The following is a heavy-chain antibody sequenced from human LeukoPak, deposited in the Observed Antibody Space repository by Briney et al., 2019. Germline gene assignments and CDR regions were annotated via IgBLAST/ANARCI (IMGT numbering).Heavy chain of an antibody. CDR1: GGSISSYY. CDR3: ARHYDSSAYWFYFDY. J-gene: IGHJ4*02. D-gene: IGHD3-22*01. CDR2: IYYSGST. V-gene: IGHV4-59*08. Sequence: SETLSLTCTVSGGSISSYYWSWIRQPPGKGLEWIGYIYYSGSTNYNPSLKSRVTISVDTSKNQFSLKLSSVTAADTAVYYCARHYDSSAYWFYFDYWGQGTLVTVSS.